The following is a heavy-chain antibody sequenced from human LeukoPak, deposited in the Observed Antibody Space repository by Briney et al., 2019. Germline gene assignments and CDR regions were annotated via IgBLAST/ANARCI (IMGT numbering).Heavy chain of an antibody. CDR1: GYFISTGYY. CDR2: IYHSGNN. D-gene: IGHD3-16*02. Sequence: SETLSLTCTVSGYFISTGYYWGWIRQSPGKVLEGISIIYHSGNNYYNPSLKSRVTISVDTSKNQFSLKLSSVTPADTAVYYCARDRPDPVLRLGELSLYLNYYYYYMDVWGKGTTVTISS. V-gene: IGHV4-38-2*02. CDR3: ARDRPDPVLRLGELSLYLNYYYYYMDV. J-gene: IGHJ6*03.